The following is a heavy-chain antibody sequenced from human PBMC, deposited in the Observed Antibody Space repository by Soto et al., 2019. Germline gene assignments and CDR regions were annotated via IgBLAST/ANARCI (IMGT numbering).Heavy chain of an antibody. V-gene: IGHV3-7*03. J-gene: IGHJ6*02. Sequence: SLRLSCAASGFTFSSYWMSWVRQAPGKGLEWVANIKQDGSEKYYVDSVKGRFTISRDNAKNSLYLQMNSLRAEDTAVYYCARDPAVAAAGLYYYYGMDVWGQGTTVTVSS. CDR3: ARDPAVAAAGLYYYYGMDV. D-gene: IGHD6-13*01. CDR2: IKQDGSEK. CDR1: GFTFSSYW.